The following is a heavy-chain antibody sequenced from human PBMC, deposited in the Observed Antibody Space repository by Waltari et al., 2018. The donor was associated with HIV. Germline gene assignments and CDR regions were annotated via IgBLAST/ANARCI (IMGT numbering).Heavy chain of an antibody. V-gene: IGHV4-38-2*01. CDR1: GYSISSGYY. Sequence: QVQLQESGPGLVKPSETLSLTCAVSGYSISSGYYWGWIRQPPRKGLAWSGSIYHSWSTYQHPSLKRRVTISVATSKTQFSLKLSSVTAADTAVYYCARVYGYSGSYPGAPDDYWGQGTLVTVSS. CDR3: ARVYGYSGSYPGAPDDY. D-gene: IGHD1-26*01. CDR2: IYHSWST. J-gene: IGHJ4*02.